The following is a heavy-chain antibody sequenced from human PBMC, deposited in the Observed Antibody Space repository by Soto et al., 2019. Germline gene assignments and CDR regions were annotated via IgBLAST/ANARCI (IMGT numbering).Heavy chain of an antibody. CDR2: INWNSGGI. V-gene: IGHV3-9*01. D-gene: IGHD6-13*01. CDR3: VKDESINWYSGHFRH. J-gene: IGHJ1*01. Sequence: GGSLRLSCAASGFTFDDYAMHWVRQVPGKGLEWVSGINWNSGGIGYADSVKGRFAISRDNAKNSLHLQMNSLRAEDTAFYYCVKDESINWYSGHFRHWGQGTLVTVSS. CDR1: GFTFDDYA.